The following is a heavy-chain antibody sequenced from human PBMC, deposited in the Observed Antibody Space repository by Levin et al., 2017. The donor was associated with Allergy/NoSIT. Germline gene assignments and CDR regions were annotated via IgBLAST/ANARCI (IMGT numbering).Heavy chain of an antibody. CDR2: ISYDGSNK. CDR1: GFTFSSYA. D-gene: IGHD3-16*01. J-gene: IGHJ4*02. CDR3: ARDNLPLSYGGPGY. Sequence: LPGGSLRLSCAASGFTFSSYAMHWVRQAPGKGLEWVAVISYDGSNKYYADSVKGRFTISRDNSKNTLYLQMNSLRAEDTAVYYCARDNLPLSYGGPGYWGQGTLVTVSS. V-gene: IGHV3-30-3*01.